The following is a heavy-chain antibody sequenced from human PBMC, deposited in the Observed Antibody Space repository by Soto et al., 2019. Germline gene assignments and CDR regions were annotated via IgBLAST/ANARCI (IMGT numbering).Heavy chain of an antibody. CDR3: ARGEPLSSSWYYGWFDP. D-gene: IGHD6-13*01. Sequence: PGGSLRLSCAASGFTFSSYGMHWVRQAPGKGLEWVAVIWYDGSNKYYADSVKGRFTISRDNSKNTLYLQMNSLRAEDTAVYYCARGEPLSSSWYYGWFDPWGQGTLVTVSS. CDR2: IWYDGSNK. J-gene: IGHJ5*02. CDR1: GFTFSSYG. V-gene: IGHV3-33*01.